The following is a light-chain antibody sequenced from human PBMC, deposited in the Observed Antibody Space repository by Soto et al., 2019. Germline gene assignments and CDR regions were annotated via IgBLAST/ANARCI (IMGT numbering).Light chain of an antibody. J-gene: IGKJ1*01. CDR3: QQYNNWPRT. V-gene: IGKV3-15*01. CDR1: QSVSSN. CDR2: GAS. Sequence: EIVMTQSPATLSVSPGERATLSCRASQSVSSNLAWYQQKPGQAPRLLIFGASTRATGIPARFSGSGSGTEFTLTISGLQSEDSAVYYCQQYNNWPRTFGQGTKVDIK.